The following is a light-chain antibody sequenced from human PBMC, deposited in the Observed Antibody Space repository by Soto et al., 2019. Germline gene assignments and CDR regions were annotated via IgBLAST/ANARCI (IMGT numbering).Light chain of an antibody. CDR3: QQRSNWPLT. J-gene: IGKJ4*01. CDR1: QSVSSSY. Sequence: EIVLTQSPGTLSLSPGERATLSCRASQSVSSSYLARYRQKPGQAPRLLIYGASNRATGIPARFSGSGSGTDFTLTISSLEPEDFAVYYCQQRSNWPLTFGGGTKVDIK. V-gene: IGKV3D-20*02. CDR2: GAS.